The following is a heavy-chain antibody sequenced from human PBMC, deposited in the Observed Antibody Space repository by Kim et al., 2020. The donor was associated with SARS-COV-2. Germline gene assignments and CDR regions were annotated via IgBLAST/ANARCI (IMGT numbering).Heavy chain of an antibody. D-gene: IGHD2-2*01. CDR3: ARVAVVPAAHFDY. J-gene: IGHJ4*02. CDR1: GGSISFYY. CDR2: IYYSGST. V-gene: IGHV4-59*13. Sequence: SETLSLTCTVSGGSISFYYWSWIRQPPGKGLEWIGYIYYSGSTNYNPSLKSRVTMSVDTSKNQFSLKLSSVTAADTAVYYCARVAVVPAAHFDYWGQGTLVTVSS.